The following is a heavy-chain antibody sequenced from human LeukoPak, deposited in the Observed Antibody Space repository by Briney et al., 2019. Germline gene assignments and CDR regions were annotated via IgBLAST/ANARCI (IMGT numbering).Heavy chain of an antibody. CDR1: GFTFSSYA. J-gene: IGHJ6*02. CDR3: AKGIEVGSSGWYWGRYYYGMDV. V-gene: IGHV3-23*01. D-gene: IGHD6-19*01. Sequence: GGSLRLSGAASGFTFSSYAMSWVRPAPGKGLEWVSAISGSGGCTYYADSVKGRFTISRDNSKNTLYLQMNSLRAEDTAVYYCAKGIEVGSSGWYWGRYYYGMDVWGQGTTVTVSS. CDR2: ISGSGGCT.